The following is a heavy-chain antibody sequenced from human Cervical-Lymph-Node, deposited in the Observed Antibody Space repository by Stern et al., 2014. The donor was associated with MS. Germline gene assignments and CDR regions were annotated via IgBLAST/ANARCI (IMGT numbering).Heavy chain of an antibody. CDR1: GGTLSNYA. J-gene: IGHJ4*02. CDR3: ARDTGTSSGKSFDF. CDR2: ILPIFGTS. D-gene: IGHD1-14*01. V-gene: IGHV1-69*01. Sequence: VQLVESGPEVRKPGSSVKVSCQASGGTLSNYAISWVRQAPGQGLEWMGGILPIFGTSNYAQKFQDRVRITAGEYTSTAYMEMYSVRYEDTAVYYCARDTGTSSGKSFDFWGQGTLVTVSS.